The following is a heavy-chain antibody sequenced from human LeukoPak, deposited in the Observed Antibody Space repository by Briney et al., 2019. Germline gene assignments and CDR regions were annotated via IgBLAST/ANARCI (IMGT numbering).Heavy chain of an antibody. D-gene: IGHD3-22*01. CDR1: GFTVSSNY. CDR2: IYSGGST. J-gene: IGHJ4*02. V-gene: IGHV3-53*01. CDR3: AGDTSGYYYVNY. Sequence: GGSLRLSCAVSGFTVSSNYMSWVRQAPGKGLEWVSVIYSGGSTYYADSVKGRFTVSRDNSKNMLYLQMNSLRVEDTDVYYCAGDTSGYYYVNYWGQGTLVTVSS.